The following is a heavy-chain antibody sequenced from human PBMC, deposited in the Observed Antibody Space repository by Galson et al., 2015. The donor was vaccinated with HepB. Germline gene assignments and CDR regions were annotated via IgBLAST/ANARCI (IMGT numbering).Heavy chain of an antibody. CDR3: ARDVLGRWEVFRYNYYGSDA. CDR1: GFTFSSYR. CDR2: LKQDGSEK. Sequence: SLRLSCAASGFTFSSYRMSWVRQAPGKGLEWVANLKQDGSEKHYVDSVKGRFTISRDNIENSLYLQMNSLRAEDTAVYHCARDVLGRWEVFRYNYYGSDAWGQGTTVTVSS. D-gene: IGHD1-26*01. J-gene: IGHJ6*02. V-gene: IGHV3-7*03.